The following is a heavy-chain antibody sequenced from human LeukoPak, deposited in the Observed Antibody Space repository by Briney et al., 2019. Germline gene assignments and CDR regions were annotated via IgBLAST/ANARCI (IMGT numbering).Heavy chain of an antibody. D-gene: IGHD6-13*01. Sequence: GGSLRLSCAASGFTFSSYAMRWVRQAPGKGLEWVSAISGSGGSTYYADSVKGRFTISRDDSKNTLYLQMNSLRAEDTAVYYCARRNIAAAALDYWGQGTLVTVSS. CDR1: GFTFSSYA. CDR3: ARRNIAAAALDY. CDR2: ISGSGGST. J-gene: IGHJ4*02. V-gene: IGHV3-23*01.